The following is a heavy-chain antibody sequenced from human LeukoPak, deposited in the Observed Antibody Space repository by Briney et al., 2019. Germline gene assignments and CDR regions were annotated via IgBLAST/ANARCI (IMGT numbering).Heavy chain of an antibody. CDR3: ARPFHVVADAFDI. J-gene: IGHJ3*02. D-gene: IGHD2-15*01. Sequence: ASVTVSYKSSVYTFTVYYMHWVRQAPGQGLEWMGWINPNSGGTNYAQKFQGRVTMTRDTSISTAYMELSRLRSDDTAVYYCARPFHVVADAFDIWGQGTMVTVSS. CDR1: VYTFTVYY. CDR2: INPNSGGT. V-gene: IGHV1-2*02.